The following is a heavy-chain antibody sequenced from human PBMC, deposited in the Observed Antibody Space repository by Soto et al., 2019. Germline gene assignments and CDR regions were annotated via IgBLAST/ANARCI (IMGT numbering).Heavy chain of an antibody. J-gene: IGHJ6*02. CDR1: GGSISSGDYY. CDR3: ARAWSSSGYYHGMDV. V-gene: IGHV4-30-4*01. CDR2: IYYSGST. Sequence: SETLSLTCTVSGGSISSGDYYWSWIRQPPGKGLEWIGYIYYSGSTYYNPSLKSRVTISVDTSKNQFSLKLNSVTAADTAVFYCARAWSSSGYYHGMDVWGQGTTVTVSS. D-gene: IGHD6-13*01.